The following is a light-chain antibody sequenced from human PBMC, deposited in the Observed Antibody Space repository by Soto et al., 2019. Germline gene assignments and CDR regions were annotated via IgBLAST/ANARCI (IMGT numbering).Light chain of an antibody. CDR2: DAS. CDR3: QQCAHSPLT. V-gene: IGKV3-20*01. Sequence: EIVLTQSPGTLSLSPGERATLSCRASQSVSNNYVAWYQQKPGQPPRLLIHDASNRATGIPYRFSGSGSGTDFTLTIIRLEPEDFAVYYCQQCAHSPLTFGQGTKVDIK. CDR1: QSVSNNY. J-gene: IGKJ1*01.